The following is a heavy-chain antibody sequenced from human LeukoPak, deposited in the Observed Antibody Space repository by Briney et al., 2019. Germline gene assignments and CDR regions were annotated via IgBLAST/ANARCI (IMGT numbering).Heavy chain of an antibody. D-gene: IGHD5-18*01. J-gene: IGHJ6*03. CDR1: GYTFTIYG. CDR2: ISAYNGNT. V-gene: IGHV1-18*01. Sequence: ASVKVSCKASGYTFTIYGISWVRQAPGQGLEWMGWISAYNGNTNYAQKLQGRVTMTTDTSTSTAYMELRSLRSDDTAVYYCARGGYSYGANYYYYMDVWGKGTTVTVSS. CDR3: ARGGYSYGANYYYYMDV.